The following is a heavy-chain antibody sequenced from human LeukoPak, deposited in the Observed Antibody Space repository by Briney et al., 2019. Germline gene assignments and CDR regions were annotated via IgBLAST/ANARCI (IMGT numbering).Heavy chain of an antibody. Sequence: PSETLSLTCTVSGGSISGYYWTWIRQPPGKGLEWIGHIYYSGNTNYNPSLKSRVTISVDLSKNQFSLKMNSVTAADTAVYYCAARIVGTTNYFDYWDQGNLLTVSS. CDR1: GGSISGYY. CDR2: IYYSGNT. J-gene: IGHJ4*02. D-gene: IGHD1-26*01. CDR3: AARIVGTTNYFDY. V-gene: IGHV4-59*01.